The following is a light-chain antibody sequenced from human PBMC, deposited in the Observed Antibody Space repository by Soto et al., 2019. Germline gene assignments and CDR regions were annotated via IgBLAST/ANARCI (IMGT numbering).Light chain of an antibody. CDR3: HQRSNWPLT. CDR2: DAP. J-gene: IGKJ5*01. V-gene: IGKV3-11*01. Sequence: DILLTQSPATLTLPPGERPTLSCRASQSVSSSLAWYQQNPGQAHRLLIYDAPNRATGIPATFSGSGSGTDFTPPITSLEPEVFAVYYCHQRSNWPLTSAKGARLMI. CDR1: QSVSSS.